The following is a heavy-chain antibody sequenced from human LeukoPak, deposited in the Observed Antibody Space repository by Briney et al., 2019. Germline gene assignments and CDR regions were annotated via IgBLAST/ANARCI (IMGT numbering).Heavy chain of an antibody. CDR3: TRVRVVVPSAFDYCDF. V-gene: IGHV3-7*01. CDR2: INQHGSDT. CDR1: GFMFNNYW. J-gene: IGHJ4*02. D-gene: IGHD2-2*01. Sequence: PGGALRLSCAASGFMFNNYWMWWVRQASGKGLEWVANINQHGSDTYYADSVKGRFTISRDNAQNSLYLQMNSLRAEDTAVYYCTRVRVVVPSAFDYCDFWGQGTLVTVSS.